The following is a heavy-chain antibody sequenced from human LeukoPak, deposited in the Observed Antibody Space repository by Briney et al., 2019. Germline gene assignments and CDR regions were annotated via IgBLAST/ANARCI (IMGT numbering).Heavy chain of an antibody. CDR1: GDSISNCY. CDR2: IYYSGNT. V-gene: IGHV4-59*08. D-gene: IGHD1-1*01. J-gene: IGHJ2*01. Sequence: SETLSLTCTVSGDSISNCYWNWIRQPPGKGLEWIGYIYYSGNTNYNPSLKSRVTISVDTSKTQFSLKLSSVTAADTAVYYCARGTTLFKYFDLWGRGTLVAVSS. CDR3: ARGTTLFKYFDL.